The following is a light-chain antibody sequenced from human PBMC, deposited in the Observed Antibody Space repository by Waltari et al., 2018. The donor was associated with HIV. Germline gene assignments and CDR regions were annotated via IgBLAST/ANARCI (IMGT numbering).Light chain of an antibody. V-gene: IGLV3-25*03. CDR3: QSADSTGTYWV. J-gene: IGLJ3*02. CDR1: ALPTQY. CDR2: RDK. Sequence: SYELTQPPSASVSPGQTARISCSGDALPTQYVFWYQQGPGQAPVMVIYRDKERPSGIPDRFSGSSAGTTVTLTISGVQAEDEADYYCQSADSTGTYWVFGGGTKLTVL.